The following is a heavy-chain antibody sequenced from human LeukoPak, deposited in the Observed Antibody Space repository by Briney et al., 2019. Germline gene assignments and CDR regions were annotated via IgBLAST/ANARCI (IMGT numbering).Heavy chain of an antibody. CDR1: GGSISSSNW. V-gene: IGHV4-4*02. CDR3: ARITVPGGYYFDY. Sequence: PSGTLSLTCAVSGGSISSSNWWSWVRQPPGKGLEWIGEIYHSGSTNYNPSLKSRVTISVDTSKNQFSLKLSSVTAADTAVYYCARITVPGGYYFDYWGQGTLVTVSS. CDR2: IYHSGST. D-gene: IGHD3-16*01. J-gene: IGHJ4*02.